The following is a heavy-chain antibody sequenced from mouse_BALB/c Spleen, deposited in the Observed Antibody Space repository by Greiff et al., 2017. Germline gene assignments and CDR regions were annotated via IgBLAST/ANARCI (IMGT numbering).Heavy chain of an antibody. V-gene: IGHV5-12-1*01. D-gene: IGHD1-1*01. CDR1: GFTFSSYD. Sequence: EVKLVESGGGLVQPGGSRKLSCAASGFTFSSYDMSWVRQTPEKRLEWVAYISSGGGSTYYPDTVKGRFTISRDNAKNTLYLQMSSLKSEDTAMYYCARHRTTVYWYFDVWGAGTTVTVSS. J-gene: IGHJ1*01. CDR2: ISSGGGST. CDR3: ARHRTTVYWYFDV.